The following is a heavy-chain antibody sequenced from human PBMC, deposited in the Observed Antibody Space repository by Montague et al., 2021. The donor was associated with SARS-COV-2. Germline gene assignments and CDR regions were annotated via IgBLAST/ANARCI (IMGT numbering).Heavy chain of an antibody. Sequence: SETLSLTCAVYGGSFTTYYWSWIRQPPGKGLEWIGEINHGGTTNFNPALKSRVTMSVDTSKNQFSLTLTSVTAADTAIYLCARNSFRALFLDWSFYFTFWGQGSVVTVSS. D-gene: IGHD3/OR15-3a*01. CDR1: GGSFTTYY. CDR2: INHGGTT. V-gene: IGHV4-34*01. CDR3: ARNSFRALFLDWSFYFTF. J-gene: IGHJ4*02.